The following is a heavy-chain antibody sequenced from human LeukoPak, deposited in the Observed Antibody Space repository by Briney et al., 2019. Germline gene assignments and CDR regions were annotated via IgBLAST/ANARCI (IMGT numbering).Heavy chain of an antibody. CDR3: AKDATAVVGTVYMDV. CDR1: GFTFSASY. D-gene: IGHD6-13*01. CDR2: ISGNSGDT. Sequence: GGSLRLSCVASGFTFSASYMTWVRQPPGKGLEWLSYISGNSGDTNYADSVKGRFTVSRDNAKNSLYLQMNSLRAEDTAVYYCAKDATAVVGTVYMDVWGTGTTVTISS. V-gene: IGHV3-11*06. J-gene: IGHJ6*03.